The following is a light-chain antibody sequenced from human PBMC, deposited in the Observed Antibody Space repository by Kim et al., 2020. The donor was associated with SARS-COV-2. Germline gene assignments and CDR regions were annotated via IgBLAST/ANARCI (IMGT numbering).Light chain of an antibody. CDR3: NSRDSNDNVV. J-gene: IGLJ2*01. V-gene: IGLV3-19*01. CDR1: SLKSYY. Sequence: VALEQTVRTTCQGDSLKSYYATWYQQKPGQAPILVIYGKNNRPSGIPDRFSGSSSGNTASLTITGTQAGDEADYYCNSRDSNDNVVFGGGTQLTVL. CDR2: GKN.